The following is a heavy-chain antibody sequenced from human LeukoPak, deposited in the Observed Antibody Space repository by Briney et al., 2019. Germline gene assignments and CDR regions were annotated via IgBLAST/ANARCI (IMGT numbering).Heavy chain of an antibody. Sequence: SETLSPTCTVSGGSISSYYWSWIRQPAGKGLEWIGRIYTSGSTNYTPSLKSRVTMSVDTSKNQFSLKLSSVTAADTAVYYCARNVIGPRFLEWSPVYYYYMDVWGKGTTVTVSS. CDR2: IYTSGST. CDR1: GGSISSYY. J-gene: IGHJ6*03. CDR3: ARNVIGPRFLEWSPVYYYYMDV. V-gene: IGHV4-4*07. D-gene: IGHD3-3*01.